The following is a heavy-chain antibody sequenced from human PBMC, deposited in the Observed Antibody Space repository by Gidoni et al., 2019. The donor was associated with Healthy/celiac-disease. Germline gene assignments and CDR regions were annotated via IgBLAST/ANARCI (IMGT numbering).Heavy chain of an antibody. CDR3: ARGTWPKGPKVAGYYFDY. V-gene: IGHV3-7*01. J-gene: IGHJ4*02. D-gene: IGHD6-19*01. CDR1: GFTMSSYW. Sequence: EVQLVESGGGWVQPGGSLRLSCAASGFTMSSYWMSWVGKAPVKGLEWVANIKQDGSEKYYVDSVKCRFTISRDNAKNSLYLQMNSLRAEDTAVYYCARGTWPKGPKVAGYYFDYWCQGTLVTVSS. CDR2: IKQDGSEK.